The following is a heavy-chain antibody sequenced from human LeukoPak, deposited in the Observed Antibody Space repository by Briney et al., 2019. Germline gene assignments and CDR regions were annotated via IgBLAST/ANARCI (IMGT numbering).Heavy chain of an antibody. CDR2: INHSGST. CDR3: ARSWFDP. CDR1: GGSFSGYY. Sequence: PSETLSLTCAVYGGSFSGYYWSWIRQPPGKGLEWIGEINHSGSTNYNPSLKSRVTISVDTSKNQFFLDLSSVTAADTAIYYCARSWFDPWGQGILVTVSS. J-gene: IGHJ5*02. V-gene: IGHV4-34*01.